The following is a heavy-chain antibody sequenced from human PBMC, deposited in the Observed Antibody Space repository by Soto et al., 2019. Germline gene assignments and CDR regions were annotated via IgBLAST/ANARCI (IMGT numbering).Heavy chain of an antibody. CDR2: INSGGYST. CDR3: ARGYSSGFDAVDT. V-gene: IGHV3-74*01. CDR1: GFTLSSYW. D-gene: IGHD6-19*01. Sequence: XGSLILSCSASGFTLSSYWLHWVRPAPGKGLVWVSRINSGGYSTNYADSLKGRFTISKDNAKNTLYLQMNSLRAEDTAVYYCARGYSSGFDAVDTWGQGKMVTVSS. J-gene: IGHJ3*02.